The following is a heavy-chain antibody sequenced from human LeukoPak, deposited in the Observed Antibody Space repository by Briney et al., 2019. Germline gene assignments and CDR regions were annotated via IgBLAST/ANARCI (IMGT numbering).Heavy chain of an antibody. CDR2: ISYDGSNK. Sequence: GGSLRLSCAASGFTFSSYAMHWVRQAPGKGLEWVAVISYDGSNKYYADSVKGRFTISRDNSKNTLYLQMNSLRAEDTAVYYCARERRQLWSYDYWGQGTLVTVSS. CDR1: GFTFSSYA. D-gene: IGHD5-18*01. CDR3: ARERRQLWSYDY. V-gene: IGHV3-30-3*01. J-gene: IGHJ4*02.